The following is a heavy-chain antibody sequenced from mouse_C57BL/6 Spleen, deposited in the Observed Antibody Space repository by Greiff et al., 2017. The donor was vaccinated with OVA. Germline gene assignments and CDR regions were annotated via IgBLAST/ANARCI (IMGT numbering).Heavy chain of an antibody. CDR3: TGNYPYYAMDY. V-gene: IGHV1-81*01. J-gene: IGHJ4*01. CDR2: IYPRSGNN. D-gene: IGHD2-1*01. CDR1: GYTFTSYG. Sequence: QVQLQQSGAELARPGASVKLSCKASGYTFTSYGISWVKQRTGQGLEWIGEIYPRSGNNYYNEKFKGKATLTADKSSSTAYMELRSLTSEDSAVYFCTGNYPYYAMDYWGQGTSVTVSS.